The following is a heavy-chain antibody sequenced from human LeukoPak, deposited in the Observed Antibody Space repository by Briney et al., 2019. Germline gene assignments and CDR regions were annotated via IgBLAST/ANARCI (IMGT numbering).Heavy chain of an antibody. CDR1: GFTFSSYG. Sequence: GGSLRLSCAASGFTFSSYGMSWVRQAPGKGLEWVSAISGSGGSTYYADSVKGRFTISRDNSKNTLYLQMNSLRAEDTAVYYCAKDQATYYDILTGYLDAFDIWGQGTMVTVSS. CDR3: AKDQATYYDILTGYLDAFDI. CDR2: ISGSGGST. J-gene: IGHJ3*02. D-gene: IGHD3-9*01. V-gene: IGHV3-23*01.